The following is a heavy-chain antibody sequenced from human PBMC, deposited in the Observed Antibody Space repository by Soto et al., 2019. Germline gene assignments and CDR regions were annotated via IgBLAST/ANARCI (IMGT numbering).Heavy chain of an antibody. V-gene: IGHV1-3*01. J-gene: IGHJ5*02. CDR1: GYTFSPYG. Sequence: QVQLVQSGAEVKKPGASVRISCETSGYTFSPYGIHWVRLAPGQRLEWMGWINAADGDTKYSQKFQGRVTITRDTSASTTYMELSSLTSEDTSIYYCAKDSERVQVPSTGWFDPWGQGTVVTVSS. CDR3: AKDSERVQVPSTGWFDP. D-gene: IGHD1-1*01. CDR2: INAADGDT.